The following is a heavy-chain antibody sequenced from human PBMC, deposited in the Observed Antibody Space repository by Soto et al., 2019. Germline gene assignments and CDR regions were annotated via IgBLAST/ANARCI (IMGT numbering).Heavy chain of an antibody. CDR1: GGTFSSYA. CDR2: IIPIFGTA. Sequence: GASVKVSCKASGGTFSSYAISWVRQAPGQGLEWMGGIIPIFGTANYAQKFQGRVTITADESTSTAYMELSSLRSEDTAVYYCGGIAYDFWSGYPYYGMDVWGQGTTVTVSS. J-gene: IGHJ6*02. V-gene: IGHV1-69*13. CDR3: GGIAYDFWSGYPYYGMDV. D-gene: IGHD3-3*01.